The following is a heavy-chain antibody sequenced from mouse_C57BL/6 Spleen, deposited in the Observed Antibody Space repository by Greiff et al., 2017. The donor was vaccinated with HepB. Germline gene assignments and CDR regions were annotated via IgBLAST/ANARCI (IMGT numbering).Heavy chain of an antibody. V-gene: IGHV1-11*01. J-gene: IGHJ2*01. D-gene: IGHD1-1*01. CDR3: ATVDFDY. Sequence: QVQLQQSGAELVSPGASVTLSCKASGYTFTDYFMNWVKQRPGQGLEWIGRIYPVSGETNYNQKFKGKATFSVDRSSSTVYMVLNSLTSEDPAVYYGATVDFDYWGQGTTLTVSS. CDR1: GYTFTDYF. CDR2: IYPVSGET.